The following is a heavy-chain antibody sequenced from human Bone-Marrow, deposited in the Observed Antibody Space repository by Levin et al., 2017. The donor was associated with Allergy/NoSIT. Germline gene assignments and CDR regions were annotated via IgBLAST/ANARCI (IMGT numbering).Heavy chain of an antibody. CDR1: GFTFSTYA. J-gene: IGHJ4*02. Sequence: PGGSLRLSCVASGFTFSTYAMTWVRQAPGKGLEWVSSISGNIGTTFYADSVKGRFTISRDNSNNTLYLQINILRAEDTALYYCARGVGCTGGTCSPYYFDYWGQGTLVSVSS. CDR2: ISGNIGTT. V-gene: IGHV3-23*01. CDR3: ARGVGCTGGTCSPYYFDY. D-gene: IGHD2-15*01.